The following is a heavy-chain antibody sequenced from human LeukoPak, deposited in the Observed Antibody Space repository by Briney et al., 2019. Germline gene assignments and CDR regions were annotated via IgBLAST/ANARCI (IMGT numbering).Heavy chain of an antibody. V-gene: IGHV3-7*01. J-gene: IGHJ3*02. CDR2: IKQDGSEK. D-gene: IGHD6-19*01. CDR3: ARVRIAVAVSAFDI. CDR1: GCTFSSHC. Sequence: GGSLRLSCEASGCTFSSHCMSWVRQAPGKGLEWGANIKQDGSEKYYVDSVKGRFTISRDNAKNSLYLQMSILRAADTAVYYCARVRIAVAVSAFDIWGQGTMVTVSS.